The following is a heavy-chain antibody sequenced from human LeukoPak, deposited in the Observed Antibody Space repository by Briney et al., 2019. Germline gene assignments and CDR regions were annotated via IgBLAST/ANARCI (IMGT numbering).Heavy chain of an antibody. CDR1: GYSFTAFY. V-gene: IGHV1-2*02. CDR2: IHPRRGDT. D-gene: IGHD3-10*01. Sequence: GASVKVSCKTSGYSFTAFYIHWVRQAPGQGLEWMGWIHPRRGDTNYAQKFQGRVTMTRDTSISTAYLDLSSLRSDDTAVYYCARDGDYGTGSYYRGRIDSWGQGTPVTVSP. CDR3: ARDGDYGTGSYYRGRIDS. J-gene: IGHJ4*02.